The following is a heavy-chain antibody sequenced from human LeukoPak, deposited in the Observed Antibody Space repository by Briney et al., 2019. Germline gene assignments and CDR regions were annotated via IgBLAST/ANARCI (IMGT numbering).Heavy chain of an antibody. CDR2: IYSGGAT. CDR1: GFTVSSSN. CDR3: AKIAVAYFDY. J-gene: IGHJ4*02. Sequence: GGSLRLSCAASGFTVSSSNMGWIRQAPGKGLEWVSVIYSGGATYYPDSVKARFIISRDLSKNTLFLQMHDLRAEDTAVYYCAKIAVAYFDYRGQGTLVTVSS. V-gene: IGHV3-66*01. D-gene: IGHD6-19*01.